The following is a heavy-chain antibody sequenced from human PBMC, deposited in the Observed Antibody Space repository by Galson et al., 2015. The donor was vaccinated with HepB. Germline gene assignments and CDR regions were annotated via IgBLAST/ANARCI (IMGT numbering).Heavy chain of an antibody. Sequence: CAISGDSVSSNSAAWNWIRQSPSRGLEWLGRTYYRSKWYNDYAVSVKSRITINPDTSKNQFSLQLNSVTPEDTAVYYCAREGDFGRFDYGDHRNWYFDLWGRGTLVTVSS. J-gene: IGHJ2*01. D-gene: IGHD4-17*01. CDR2: TYYRSKWYN. CDR3: AREGDFGRFDYGDHRNWYFDL. V-gene: IGHV6-1*01. CDR1: GDSVSSNSAA.